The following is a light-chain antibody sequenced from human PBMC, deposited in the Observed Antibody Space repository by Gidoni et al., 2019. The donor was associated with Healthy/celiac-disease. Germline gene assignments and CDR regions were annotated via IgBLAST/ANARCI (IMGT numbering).Light chain of an antibody. CDR3: QPANTFPAT. J-gene: IGKJ4*01. V-gene: IGKV1-12*01. CDR2: AAS. CDR1: QGISSW. Sequence: DIQMTQSPSSVSASVGDRDTITCRASQGISSWLAWYQQKPGQAPKLLNYAASILQSGLPSRFGGSVSGKDFPLTCSSRRPEDFATYYFQPANTFPATFGGGTKLEIK.